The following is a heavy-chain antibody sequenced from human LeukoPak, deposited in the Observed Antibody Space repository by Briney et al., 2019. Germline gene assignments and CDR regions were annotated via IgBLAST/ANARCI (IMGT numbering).Heavy chain of an antibody. CDR2: ISWSSDVI. CDR3: AKDMRGTLTSGWSTGFDY. D-gene: IGHD6-19*01. V-gene: IGHV3-9*01. J-gene: IGHJ4*02. Sequence: GRSLRLSCAASGFTFAHYAMHWVRQAPGKGPEWVSGISWSSDVIAYGDSVKGRFTISRDNAKNSLHLQMNSLTPEDTAMYYCAKDMRGTLTSGWSTGFDYWGQGILVIVSS. CDR1: GFTFAHYA.